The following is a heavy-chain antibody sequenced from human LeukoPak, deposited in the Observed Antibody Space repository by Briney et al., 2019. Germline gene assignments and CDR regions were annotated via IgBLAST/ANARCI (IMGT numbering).Heavy chain of an antibody. J-gene: IGHJ5*02. CDR3: ARGEDAALVTGGYNWFDP. CDR2: INSGGTVT. Sequence: GGSLRLSCAASGFTFSDFWMHWVRQAPGKGLVWVSRINSGGTVTNYADSVKGRLTISRDNAKNTLYLQMNSLRAEDTAVYYCARGEDAALVTGGYNWFDPWGQGTLVIVSS. V-gene: IGHV3-74*01. D-gene: IGHD5-18*01. CDR1: GFTFSDFW.